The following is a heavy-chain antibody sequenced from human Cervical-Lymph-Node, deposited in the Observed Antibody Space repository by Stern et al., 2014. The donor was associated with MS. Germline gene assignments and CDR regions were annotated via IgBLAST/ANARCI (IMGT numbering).Heavy chain of an antibody. V-gene: IGHV3-30*04. CDR1: GIAFSGYA. CDR2: ISYDGTSI. Sequence: VQLEESGGRVVQPGRSLRLYCAASGIAFSGYAMHWVRQAPGKGLEWGAFISYDGTSIYYTDSVRGRFTISRDNSKTTLYLQLSSLRPEDTAVYYCARQDQRLVTFDNWGQGTLVTVSS. CDR3: ARQDQRLVTFDN. D-gene: IGHD6-13*01. J-gene: IGHJ4*02.